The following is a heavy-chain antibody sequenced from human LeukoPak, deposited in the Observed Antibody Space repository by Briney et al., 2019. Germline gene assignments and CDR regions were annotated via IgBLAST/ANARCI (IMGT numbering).Heavy chain of an antibody. CDR1: GASISSYY. V-gene: IGHV4-59*01. Sequence: SETLSLTCTVSGASISSYYWSWIRQPPGKGLEWLGYIYYSGSTNYNPSLKSRVTISVDTSKNQFSLKLSSVTAADMAVYYCARDRGYGMDVWGQGTTVTVSS. CDR3: ARDRGYGMDV. CDR2: IYYSGST. J-gene: IGHJ6*02.